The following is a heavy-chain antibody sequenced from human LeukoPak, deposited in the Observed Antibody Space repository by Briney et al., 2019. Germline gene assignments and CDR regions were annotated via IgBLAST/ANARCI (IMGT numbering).Heavy chain of an antibody. Sequence: KPSETLSLTCTVSGDSINSYYWNWIRQPPGKALEWIAYISYSGITNYNPSPKSRVTISVDTSKSQFSLKLTSVTAADTAVYYCARLEKLGKAYYFDYWGQGTLVTVSS. CDR3: ARLEKLGKAYYFDY. CDR1: GDSINSYY. V-gene: IGHV4-59*08. D-gene: IGHD7-27*01. CDR2: ISYSGIT. J-gene: IGHJ4*02.